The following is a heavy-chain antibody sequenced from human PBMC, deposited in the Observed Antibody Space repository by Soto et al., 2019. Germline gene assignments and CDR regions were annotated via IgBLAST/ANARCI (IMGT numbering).Heavy chain of an antibody. V-gene: IGHV3-48*01. CDR1: RFTFSSYS. CDR2: ISSSSSTI. Sequence: GGSLRLSCAASRFTFSSYSMNWVRQAPGKGLEWVSYISSSSSTIYYADSVKGRFTISRDNAKNSLYLQMNSLRAEDTAVYYCARAPALYCSSTSCFILDYWGQGTLVTVSS. J-gene: IGHJ4*02. CDR3: ARAPALYCSSTSCFILDY. D-gene: IGHD2-2*01.